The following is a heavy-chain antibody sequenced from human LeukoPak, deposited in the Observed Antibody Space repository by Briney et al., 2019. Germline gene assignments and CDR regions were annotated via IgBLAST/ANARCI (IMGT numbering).Heavy chain of an antibody. Sequence: GGSLRLSCAASGFTFSLYWLAWVRQAPGKGMEWVANIREDESEKYYVDSVKGRFTISRDNAKNSMYLEMNSLRAEDTAVYYCARGHNSTLPDWGQGSLVTVSS. CDR1: GFTFSLYW. V-gene: IGHV3-7*04. D-gene: IGHD1-20*01. CDR2: IREDESEK. J-gene: IGHJ4*02. CDR3: ARGHNSTLPD.